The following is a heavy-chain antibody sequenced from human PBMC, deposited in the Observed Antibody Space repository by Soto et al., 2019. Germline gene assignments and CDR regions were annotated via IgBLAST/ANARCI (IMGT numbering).Heavy chain of an antibody. D-gene: IGHD6-19*01. CDR2: IYYSGST. V-gene: IGHV4-39*01. J-gene: IGHJ4*02. CDR1: GGSISSSSYY. CDR3: ARRDSSGWYYFDY. Sequence: QLQLQESGPGLVKPSETLSLTCTVSGGSISSSSYYWGWIRQPPGKGLEWIGSIYYSGSTYYNPSLKSRVTISVDTSKNQFSLKLSSVTAADTAVYYCARRDSSGWYYFDYWGQGTLVTVSS.